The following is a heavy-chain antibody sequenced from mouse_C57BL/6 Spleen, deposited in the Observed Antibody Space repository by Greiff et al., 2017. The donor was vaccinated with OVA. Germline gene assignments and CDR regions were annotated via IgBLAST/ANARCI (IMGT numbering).Heavy chain of an antibody. CDR1: GYTFTSYW. CDR3: AREEGSSCAY. D-gene: IGHD6-1*01. V-gene: IGHV1-52*01. CDR2: IDPSDSDT. Sequence: QVQLQQPGSELVRPGSSVKLSCKASGYTFTSYWMHWVKQRPIQGLEWIGNIDPSDSDTHYNQKFKDKATLTVDKSSSTAYMQLSSLTSEDSAVYYCAREEGSSCAYWGQGTLVTVSA. J-gene: IGHJ3*01.